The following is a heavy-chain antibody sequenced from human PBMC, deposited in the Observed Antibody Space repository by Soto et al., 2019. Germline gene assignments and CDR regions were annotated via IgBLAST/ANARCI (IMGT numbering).Heavy chain of an antibody. CDR1: GFTFNSYA. CDR2: FSGTGGYT. J-gene: IGHJ5*02. D-gene: IGHD4-17*01. V-gene: IGHV3-23*01. CDR3: ARGQRALITYGPFDP. Sequence: GGSLRLSCAASGFTFNSYAMSWVRQAPGKGLEWVSTFSGTGGYTYYTDSVKGRFTISRDESKNTLFLHMNSLRAADTAVYYCARGQRALITYGPFDPWGQGTLVTVSS.